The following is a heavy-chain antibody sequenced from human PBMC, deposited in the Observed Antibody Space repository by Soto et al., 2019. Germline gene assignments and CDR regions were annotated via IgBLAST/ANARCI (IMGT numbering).Heavy chain of an antibody. CDR3: ARWDGYGDV. CDR1: GFSFSTYS. Sequence: AGGSLRLSCAASGFSFSTYSMAWVRQTPGKGLAWVSGLSGGGSNTFYADSVQGRFTISVDNSKNTVYLQMNSLRAEDTAVYYCARWDGYGDVWGQGTLVTVSS. D-gene: IGHD4-17*01. J-gene: IGHJ4*02. CDR2: LSGGGSNT. V-gene: IGHV3-23*01.